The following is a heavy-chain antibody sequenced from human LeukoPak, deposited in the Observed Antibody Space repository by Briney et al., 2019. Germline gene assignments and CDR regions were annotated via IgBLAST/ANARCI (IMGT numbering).Heavy chain of an antibody. CDR3: ARPRQRARDAFDI. V-gene: IGHV4-39*01. Sequence: SETLSLTCTVSGGSISSSSYYWGWIRQPPGKGLEWIGSIYYSGSTYYNPSLKSRVTISVDTSKNQFSLKLSSVTAADTAVYYCARPRQRARDAFDIWGQGTMVTVSS. J-gene: IGHJ3*02. CDR1: GGSISSSSYY. CDR2: IYYSGST.